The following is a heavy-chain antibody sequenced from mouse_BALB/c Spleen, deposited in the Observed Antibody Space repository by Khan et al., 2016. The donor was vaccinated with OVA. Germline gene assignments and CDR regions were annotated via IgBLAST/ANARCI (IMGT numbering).Heavy chain of an antibody. D-gene: IGHD1-2*01. CDR1: GYSFTDYY. Sequence: QVQLKESGAELARPGASVKLSCKASGYSFTDYYINWVKQRTGQGLEWIGEISPGSGDTYYNEMFKGKATLTADKSSSTAYMQLSSLPSEDSAVSFCEKWSYIGYAFAYWGQGTLVTVSA. CDR3: EKWSYIGYAFAY. V-gene: IGHV1-77*01. J-gene: IGHJ3*01. CDR2: ISPGSGDT.